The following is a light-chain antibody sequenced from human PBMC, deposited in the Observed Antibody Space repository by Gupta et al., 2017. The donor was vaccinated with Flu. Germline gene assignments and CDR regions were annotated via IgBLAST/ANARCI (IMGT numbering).Light chain of an antibody. CDR2: WAS. CDR1: QSVLNTSNNKNY. V-gene: IGKV4-1*01. Sequence: DIVLTQSPASLAVSLGERATVNCKSSQSVLNTSNNKNYLAWYQQKPGQPPKLLMSWASTRESGVPNLFRGSGAGTDFTLTISSRQAEDVAVYYCQQYDSPPPITFGQGTRLDI. CDR3: QQYDSPPPIT. J-gene: IGKJ5*01.